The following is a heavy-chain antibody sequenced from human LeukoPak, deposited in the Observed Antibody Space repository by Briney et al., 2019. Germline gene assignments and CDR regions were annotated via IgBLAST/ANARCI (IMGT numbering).Heavy chain of an antibody. D-gene: IGHD6-6*01. V-gene: IGHV4-59*01. CDR2: IYYSGST. J-gene: IGHJ5*02. Sequence: SETLSLTCTVSGGSISSYYWSWIRQPPGKGLEWIGYIYYSGSTNYNPSLKSRVTISVDTSKNQFSLKLSSVTAADTAVYYCARVDTARPGENWFDPWGQGTLVTVSS. CDR1: GGSISSYY. CDR3: ARVDTARPGENWFDP.